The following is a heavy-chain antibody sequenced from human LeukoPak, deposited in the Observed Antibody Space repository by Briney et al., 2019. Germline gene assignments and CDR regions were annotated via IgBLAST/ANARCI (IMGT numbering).Heavy chain of an antibody. Sequence: GGSLRLSCAASGFTFSTYAVSWVRQAPGKGLEWVSAISSSGSTIYYADSVKGRFTISRDNAKNSLYLQMNSLRAEDTAVYYCARSPMDYYYGMDVWGQGTTVTVSS. CDR1: GFTFSTYA. D-gene: IGHD3-10*01. V-gene: IGHV3-11*01. CDR3: ARSPMDYYYGMDV. CDR2: ISSSGSTI. J-gene: IGHJ6*02.